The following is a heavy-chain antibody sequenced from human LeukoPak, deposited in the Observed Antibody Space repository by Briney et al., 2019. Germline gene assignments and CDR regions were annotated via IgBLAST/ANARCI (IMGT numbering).Heavy chain of an antibody. Sequence: ASVKVSCKVSGYTLTELSMHWVRQAPGKGLEWMGGFDPEDGETIYAQKFQGRVTMTEDTSTDTAYMELSSLRAEDTAVYYCAKMRQWLVPGDAFDIWGQGTMVTVSS. CDR3: AKMRQWLVPGDAFDI. J-gene: IGHJ3*02. CDR1: GYTLTELS. CDR2: FDPEDGET. V-gene: IGHV1-24*01. D-gene: IGHD6-19*01.